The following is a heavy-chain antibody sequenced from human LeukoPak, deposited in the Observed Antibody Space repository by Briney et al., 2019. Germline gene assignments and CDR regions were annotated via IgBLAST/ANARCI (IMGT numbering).Heavy chain of an antibody. Sequence: GGSLRLSCAASGFTFSSYWMNWVRQAPGKGLEWVGRIKSKTDGGTTDYAAPVKGRFTISRDDSKNTLYLQMNSLKTEDTAVYYCTTQGYYYDSSGFDYWGQGTLVTVSS. CDR1: GFTFSSYW. J-gene: IGHJ4*02. CDR2: IKSKTDGGTT. D-gene: IGHD3-22*01. CDR3: TTQGYYYDSSGFDY. V-gene: IGHV3-15*07.